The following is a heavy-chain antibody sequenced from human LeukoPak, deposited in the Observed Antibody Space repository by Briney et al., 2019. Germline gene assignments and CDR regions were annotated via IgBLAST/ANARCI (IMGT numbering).Heavy chain of an antibody. CDR1: GFTFSSYE. V-gene: IGHV3-48*03. J-gene: IGHJ6*04. D-gene: IGHD5-12*01. CDR3: ARDAWASGYDPATYYYYGMDV. Sequence: PGGSLRLSCAASGFTFSSYEMNWVRQAPGKGLEWVSYISSSGSTIYYADSEKGRFTISRDNAKNSLYLQMNSLRAEDTAVYYCARDAWASGYDPATYYYYGMDVWGKGTTVTVSS. CDR2: ISSSGSTI.